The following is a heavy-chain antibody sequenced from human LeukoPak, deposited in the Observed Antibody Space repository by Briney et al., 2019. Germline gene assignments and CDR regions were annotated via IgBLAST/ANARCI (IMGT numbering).Heavy chain of an antibody. V-gene: IGHV3-30*02. D-gene: IGHD4-17*01. J-gene: IGHJ4*02. Sequence: GGSLRLSCAASGFTFSSYGMHWVRQAPGKGLEWVAFIRYDGSNKYYADSVKGRFTISRDNSKNTLYLQMNSLRAEDSAVYYCARDRLHYGEYEKTFDYWGQGTLVTVSS. CDR1: GFTFSSYG. CDR2: IRYDGSNK. CDR3: ARDRLHYGEYEKTFDY.